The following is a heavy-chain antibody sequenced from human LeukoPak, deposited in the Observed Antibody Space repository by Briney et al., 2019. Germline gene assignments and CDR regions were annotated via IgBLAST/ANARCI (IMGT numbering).Heavy chain of an antibody. CDR2: IYYSGST. J-gene: IGHJ5*02. CDR1: GGSISSSRYY. Sequence: SETLSLTCTISGGSISSSRYYWGWIRQPPGKGLEWIGYIYYSGSTNYNPSLKSRVTISVDTSKNQFSLKLSSVTAADTAVYYCARCINNWNDNWFDPWGQGTLVTVSS. CDR3: ARCINNWNDNWFDP. D-gene: IGHD1-1*01. V-gene: IGHV4-61*05.